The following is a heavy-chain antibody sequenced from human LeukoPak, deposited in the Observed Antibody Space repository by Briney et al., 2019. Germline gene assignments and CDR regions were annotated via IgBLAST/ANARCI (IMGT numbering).Heavy chain of an antibody. J-gene: IGHJ4*02. V-gene: IGHV1-24*01. CDR1: GYTLTELS. Sequence: ASVKVSCKVSGYTLTELSMHWVRQAPGKGLEWMGGFDPEDGETIYAQKFQGRVTMTEDTSTDTVYMELSSLRSEDTAVYYCARAYNAYYYDSSGYSPWDYWGQGTLVTVSS. CDR3: ARAYNAYYYDSSGYSPWDY. CDR2: FDPEDGET. D-gene: IGHD3-22*01.